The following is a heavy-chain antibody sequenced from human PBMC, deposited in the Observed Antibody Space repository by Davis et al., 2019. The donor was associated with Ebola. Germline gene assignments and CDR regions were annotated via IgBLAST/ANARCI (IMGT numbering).Heavy chain of an antibody. V-gene: IGHV3-21*04. J-gene: IGHJ4*02. CDR1: GFIFSTYS. D-gene: IGHD3-10*01. CDR3: AKEELKVFDY. CDR2: IVEISTYR. Sequence: GESLKISCEASGFIFSTYSMSWVRQAPGRGLEWLSSIVEISTYRYYADSVKGRFTISRDNSKNTLILQMNSLRAEDTAIYYCAKEELKVFDYWGQGTLVTVSS.